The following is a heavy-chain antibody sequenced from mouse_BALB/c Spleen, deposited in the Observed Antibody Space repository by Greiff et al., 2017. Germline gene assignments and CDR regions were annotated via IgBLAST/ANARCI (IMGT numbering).Heavy chain of an antibody. CDR1: GDSITSCY. J-gene: IGHJ3*01. CDR2: ISYSGST. CDR3: ARSLPNWAFAY. V-gene: IGHV3-8*02. Sequence: EVKVVESGPSLVKPSQTLSLTCSVTGDSITSCYWNWIRKFPGNKLEYMGYISYSGSTYYNPSLKSRISITRDTSKNQYYLQLNSVTTEDTATYYCARSLPNWAFAYWGQGTLVTVSA. D-gene: IGHD4-1*01.